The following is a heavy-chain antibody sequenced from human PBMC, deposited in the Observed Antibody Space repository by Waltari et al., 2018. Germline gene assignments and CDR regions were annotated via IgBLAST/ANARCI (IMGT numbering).Heavy chain of an antibody. J-gene: IGHJ1*01. CDR3: ARLSEY. CDR1: GYIFNDYY. V-gene: IGHV1-2*02. Sequence: QVDLVQSGPEVKKPGASVKVSCKTSGYIFNDYYIHWVRRAPGQGLVWMGWINPNGGAKYYAPKFRDRVTISTDTSIGTVYMHLTSLTSDDTALYFCARLSEYWGQGTLITVSS. CDR2: INPNGGAK.